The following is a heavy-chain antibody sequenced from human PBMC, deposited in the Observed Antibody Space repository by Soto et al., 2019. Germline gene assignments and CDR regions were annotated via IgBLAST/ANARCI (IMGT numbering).Heavy chain of an antibody. CDR1: GGCFSGYY. CDR3: ATVFYGMDV. Sequence: PSETVSLTCVVYGGCFSGYYWSWIRQPPGKGLEWIGYIYYSGSTNYNPSLKSRVTISVDTSKNQFSLKLSSVTAADTAVYYCATVFYGMDVWGQGTTVTVSS. CDR2: IYYSGST. J-gene: IGHJ6*02. V-gene: IGHV4-59*08.